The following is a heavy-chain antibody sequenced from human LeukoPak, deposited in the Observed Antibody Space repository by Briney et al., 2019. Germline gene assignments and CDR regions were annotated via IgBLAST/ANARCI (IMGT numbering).Heavy chain of an antibody. CDR1: GGTFSSYA. D-gene: IGHD3-22*01. CDR3: AREADYYDSSGYYYRFDP. CDR2: IIPIFGTA. V-gene: IGHV1-69*05. Sequence: SVKVSCKASGGTFSSYAISWVRQAPGQGLEWMGGIIPIFGTANYAQKFQGRVTITTDESTSTAYMELSSLRSEDTAVYYCAREADYYDSSGYYYRFDPWGQGTLVTVSS. J-gene: IGHJ5*02.